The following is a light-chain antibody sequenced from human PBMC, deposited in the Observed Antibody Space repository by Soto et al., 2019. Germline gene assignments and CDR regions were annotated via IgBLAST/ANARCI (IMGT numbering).Light chain of an antibody. J-gene: IGKJ4*01. CDR1: QSISVTY. V-gene: IGKV3-11*01. Sequence: EIVLTQSPCTLSLSPGERATLSCRASQSISVTYLAWYQQRPGQAPRLLIYDASNRATGIPARFSGSGSGTDFTLTISSLEPEDFAVYYCQQRSNWPPLTFGGGTKVDIK. CDR3: QQRSNWPPLT. CDR2: DAS.